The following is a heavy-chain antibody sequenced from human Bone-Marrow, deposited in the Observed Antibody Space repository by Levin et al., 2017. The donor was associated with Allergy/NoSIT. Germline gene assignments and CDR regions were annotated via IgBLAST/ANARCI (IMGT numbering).Heavy chain of an antibody. D-gene: IGHD3-16*01. V-gene: IGHV3-74*01. Sequence: GESLKISCAASGFTFSTYWMHWVRQAPGKGLVWVSRINNDGSSTRHADSVKGRFTISRDNAKNMLYLQMNSLRVEDTGVYYCGRGGSYGIWGQGTLVSVSP. CDR1: GFTFSTYW. CDR2: INNDGSST. J-gene: IGHJ4*02. CDR3: GRGGSYGI.